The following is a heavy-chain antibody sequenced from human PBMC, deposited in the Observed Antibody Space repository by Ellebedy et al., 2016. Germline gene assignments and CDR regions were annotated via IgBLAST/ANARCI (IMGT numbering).Heavy chain of an antibody. V-gene: IGHV3-30*04. J-gene: IGHJ4*02. D-gene: IGHD1-26*01. Sequence: GGSLRLSCAASGFTFSSHFMHWVRQAAGKGLEWVAAISNDGNNEYYIDSVKGRFTISRDNSKNMLHLQMNSLRAEDTAVYYCVGEVGPREFDSWGQGALVTVSS. CDR2: ISNDGNNE. CDR1: GFTFSSHF. CDR3: VGEVGPREFDS.